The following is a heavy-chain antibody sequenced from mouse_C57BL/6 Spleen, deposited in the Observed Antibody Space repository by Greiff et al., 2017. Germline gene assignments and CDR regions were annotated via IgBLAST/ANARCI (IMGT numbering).Heavy chain of an antibody. D-gene: IGHD2-10*02. CDR3: ATSKNFDY. CDR2: INPNNGGI. V-gene: IGHV1-26*01. Sequence: VQLEQSGPGLVKPGASVKLSCKASGYTFTDYYMNWVKQSHGKSLEWIGDINPNNGGISYNQKFKGKVTLTVDKSSSTAYMELRRLTSEDSAIYYCATSKNFDYCGQGTTLTVAS. CDR1: GYTFTDYY. J-gene: IGHJ2*01.